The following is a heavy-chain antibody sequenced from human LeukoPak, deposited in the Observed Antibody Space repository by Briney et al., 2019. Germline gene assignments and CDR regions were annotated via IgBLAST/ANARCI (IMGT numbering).Heavy chain of an antibody. CDR3: ATGYSNGWQPRYFDY. J-gene: IGHJ4*02. V-gene: IGHV3-66*01. D-gene: IGHD6-19*01. CDR2: IYSGGGT. Sequence: GGSLRLSCAVSGLTVSTTYMSWVRQAPGKGLEWVSVIYSGGGTYYSGSVKARFSISRDNSKNTLYLRMNSLRAEDTAVYYCATGYSNGWQPRYFDYWGQGTLVTVSS. CDR1: GLTVSTTY.